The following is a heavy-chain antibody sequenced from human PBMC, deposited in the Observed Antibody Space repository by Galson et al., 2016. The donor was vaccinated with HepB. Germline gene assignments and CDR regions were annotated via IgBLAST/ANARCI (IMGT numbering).Heavy chain of an antibody. Sequence: QSGAEVKKPGESLKISCKGSGYSFTSYWIGWVRQMPGKGLEWMGIIYPDDSDTTYSPSFQGQVTISADKSISTAYLQWTSLKASDTGFYYCARDLLDRTSWFGGIDSWGQGTLVTVSS. V-gene: IGHV5-51*01. CDR2: IYPDDSDT. CDR3: ARDLLDRTSWFGGIDS. CDR1: GYSFTSYW. D-gene: IGHD3-10*01. J-gene: IGHJ5*01.